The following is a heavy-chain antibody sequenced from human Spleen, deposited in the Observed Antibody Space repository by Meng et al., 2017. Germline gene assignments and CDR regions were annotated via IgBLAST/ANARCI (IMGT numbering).Heavy chain of an antibody. CDR1: GFTFSTYS. D-gene: IGHD6-19*01. V-gene: IGHV3-21*01. CDR2: ISSGSNYV. CDR3: ARERAEQWLVLGSDAFDI. Sequence: GESLKISCATSGFTFSTYSMNWVRQAPGKGLEWVSSISSGSNYVFHADSVRGRFTISRDNAKNSLYLQMNSLRAEDTAIYYCARERAEQWLVLGSDAFDIWGQGTMVTVSS. J-gene: IGHJ3*02.